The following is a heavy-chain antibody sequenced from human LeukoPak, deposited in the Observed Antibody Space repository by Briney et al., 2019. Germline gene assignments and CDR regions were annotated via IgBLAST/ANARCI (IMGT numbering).Heavy chain of an antibody. CDR1: GYTFTSYD. D-gene: IGHD3-16*01. Sequence: ASVKVSCKASGYTFTSYDINWVRQATGQGLVWMGWMNPNSGNTGYAQKFQGRVTMTRNTSISTAYMELSSLRSEDTAVYYCARGINLGYYYYGMDVWGQGTTVTVSS. V-gene: IGHV1-8*01. CDR2: MNPNSGNT. CDR3: ARGINLGYYYYGMDV. J-gene: IGHJ6*02.